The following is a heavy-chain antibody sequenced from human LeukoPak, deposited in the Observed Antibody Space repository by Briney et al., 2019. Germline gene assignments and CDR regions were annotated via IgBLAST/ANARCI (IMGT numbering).Heavy chain of an antibody. CDR3: ARGRMGEYIAEYIGY. V-gene: IGHV3-21*01. J-gene: IGHJ4*02. CDR2: ISVSSIFI. D-gene: IGHD4-17*01. CDR1: AFTFSRYS. Sequence: PGGSLRLSCAASAFTFSRYSMNWVRQAPGKGLEWVSPISVSSIFIYYSDSVKGRFTISRDHAKNSLYLQMNSLRAEDTAVYYSARGRMGEYIAEYIGYWGQGTLVTVSS.